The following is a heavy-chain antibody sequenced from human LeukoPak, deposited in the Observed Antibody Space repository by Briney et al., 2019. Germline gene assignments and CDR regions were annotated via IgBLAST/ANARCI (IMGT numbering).Heavy chain of an antibody. D-gene: IGHD1-1*01. J-gene: IGHJ5*02. CDR3: VRWHDGWFDP. V-gene: IGHV4-39*01. CDR1: GGSISRPGHY. Sequence: SETLSLTCTVSGGSISRPGHYWGWIRQPPEKGLEWIGSIYYSGSTYYSPSFKSRLTISVDTSKNQFSLNLFSVTAADTAVYYCVRWHDGWFDPWGQGTLVTVSS. CDR2: IYYSGST.